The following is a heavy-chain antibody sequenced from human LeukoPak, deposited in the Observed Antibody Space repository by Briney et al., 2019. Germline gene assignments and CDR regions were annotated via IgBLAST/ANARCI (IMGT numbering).Heavy chain of an antibody. J-gene: IGHJ4*02. CDR3: AKDSRYYGSGSHDY. V-gene: IGHV3-30*18. CDR1: GFTSSSYG. CDR2: ISYDGSNK. Sequence: GGSLRLSCAASGFTSSSYGVHWVRQAPGKGLEWVAVISYDGSNKYYADSVKGRFTICRDNSKNTLYLQMNSLRAEDTAVYYCAKDSRYYGSGSHDYWGQGTLVTVSS. D-gene: IGHD3-10*01.